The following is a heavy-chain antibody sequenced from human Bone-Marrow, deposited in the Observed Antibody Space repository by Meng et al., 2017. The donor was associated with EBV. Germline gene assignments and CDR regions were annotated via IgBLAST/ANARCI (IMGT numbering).Heavy chain of an antibody. J-gene: IGHJ4*02. CDR3: ATYEMGGAGKGY. V-gene: IGHV4-30-4*01. Sequence: QVQLEESGPGLVQPSQTLSLTCAVSGGSIRSGCYHWSWFRQPPGKGLEWIGYIDYSGSTYHNPSLKSRVTTSVDASNNQFSLKLSSVTAADTAVYYCATYEMGGAGKGYWGQGTLVTVSS. D-gene: IGHD6-19*01. CDR2: IDYSGST. CDR1: GGSIRSGCYH.